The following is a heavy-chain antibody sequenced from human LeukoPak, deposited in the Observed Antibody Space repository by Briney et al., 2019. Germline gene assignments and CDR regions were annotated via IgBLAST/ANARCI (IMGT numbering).Heavy chain of an antibody. CDR1: GDSISNNNYY. CDR3: ARDGSGSDNWFDP. V-gene: IGHV4-39*07. J-gene: IGHJ5*02. D-gene: IGHD3-10*01. CDR2: IYYSGST. Sequence: SETLSLTCTVSGDSISNNNYYWGWIRQPPGKGLEWIGSIYYSGSTNYNPSLKSRVTISVDTSKNQFSLKLSSVTAADTAVYYCARDGSGSDNWFDPWGQGTLVTVSS.